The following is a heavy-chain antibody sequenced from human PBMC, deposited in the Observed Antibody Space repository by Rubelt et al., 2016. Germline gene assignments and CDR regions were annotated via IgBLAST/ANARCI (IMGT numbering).Heavy chain of an antibody. V-gene: IGHV1-69*10. CDR3: ATDGTGGMDTAMVRYFDY. D-gene: IGHD5-18*01. J-gene: IGHJ4*02. CDR1: GYTFTSYA. CDR2: IIPILGIA. Sequence: QVQLVQSGAEVKKPGASVKVSCKASGYTFTSYAMHWVRQAPGQRLEWMGWIIPILGIANYAQKFQGRVTITADKSTSTAYMELSSLRSEDTAVYYCATDGTGGMDTAMVRYFDYWGQGTLVTVSS.